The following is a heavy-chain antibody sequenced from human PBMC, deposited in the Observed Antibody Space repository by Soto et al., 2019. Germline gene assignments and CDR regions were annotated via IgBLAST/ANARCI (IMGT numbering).Heavy chain of an antibody. J-gene: IGHJ4*02. CDR3: AAGPGADGWHRYFDY. Sequence: QMQLVQSGPEVKKPGTSVKVSCKASGFTFTSSAVQLVRQARGQRLEWIGWIVVGSGNTKYAQKFQERVTITRDMSTSTAYMELSSLRSEDKAVYYCAAGPGADGWHRYFDYWGQGTLVTVSS. CDR1: GFTFTSSA. CDR2: IVVGSGNT. V-gene: IGHV1-58*01. D-gene: IGHD3-10*01.